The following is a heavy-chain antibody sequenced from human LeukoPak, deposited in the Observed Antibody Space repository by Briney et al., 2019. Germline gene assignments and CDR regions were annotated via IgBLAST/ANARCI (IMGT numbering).Heavy chain of an antibody. CDR3: AREYRVRNEGYGFDY. CDR1: GGSISSGSYY. V-gene: IGHV4-61*02. Sequence: PSETLSLTCTVSGGSISSGSYYWSWIRQPAGKGLEWIGRIYTSGSTNYNPSLKSRVTISVDTSKNQFSLKLSSVTAADTAVYYCAREYRVRNEGYGFDYWGQGTLVTVSS. CDR2: IYTSGST. D-gene: IGHD2-15*01. J-gene: IGHJ4*02.